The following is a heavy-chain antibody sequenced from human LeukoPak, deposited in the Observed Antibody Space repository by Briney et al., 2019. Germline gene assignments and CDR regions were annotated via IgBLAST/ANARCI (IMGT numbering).Heavy chain of an antibody. J-gene: IGHJ3*02. CDR1: GGSISSSSYY. Sequence: SETLSLTCTVSGGSISSSSYYWGWIRPPPGKGLEWIGSIYYSGSTYYNPSLKSRVTISVDTSKNQFSLKLSSVTAADTAVYYCARGAQGAFDIWGQGTMVTVSS. V-gene: IGHV4-39*01. CDR3: ARGAQGAFDI. CDR2: IYYSGST. D-gene: IGHD3-16*01.